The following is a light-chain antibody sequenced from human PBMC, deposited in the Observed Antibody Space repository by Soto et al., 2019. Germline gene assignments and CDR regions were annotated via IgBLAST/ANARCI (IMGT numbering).Light chain of an antibody. Sequence: QSVLTQPASVSGCPRQSITISCTGTSSDVCGYNYVSWYQQHPGKAPKLMIYEVSNRPSGVSNRFSGSKSGNTASLTISGLQAEDEADYYCSSYPSSSTVFGGGSKLTVL. CDR2: EVS. CDR1: SSDVCGYNY. J-gene: IGLJ2*01. V-gene: IGLV2-14*01. CDR3: SSYPSSSTV.